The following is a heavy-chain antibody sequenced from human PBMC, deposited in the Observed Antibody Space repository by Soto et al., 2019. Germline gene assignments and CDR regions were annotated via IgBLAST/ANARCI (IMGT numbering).Heavy chain of an antibody. J-gene: IGHJ4*02. CDR2: IKQDGTET. D-gene: IGHD6-19*01. CDR1: GFTFSSYW. CDR3: VTAVAGRGGFDY. Sequence: EVQLVESGGTLVQPGGSLRLSCAVSGFTFSSYWMSWVRRAPGQGLEWLANIKQDGTETYYVDSVKGRFTISRDNAENSLDLQLNSLRDEDTAVYYCVTAVAGRGGFDYWGQGTLVTVSS. V-gene: IGHV3-7*01.